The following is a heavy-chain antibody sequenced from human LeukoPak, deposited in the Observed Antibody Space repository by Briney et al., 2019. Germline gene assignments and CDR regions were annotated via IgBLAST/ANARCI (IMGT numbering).Heavy chain of an antibody. CDR1: GFTFSSYA. J-gene: IGHJ3*02. CDR2: ISYDGSNK. D-gene: IGHD6-6*01. V-gene: IGHV3-30-3*01. Sequence: GRSLRLSCAASGFTFSSYAMHWVRQAPGKGLEGVAVISYDGSNKYYADSVKGRFTISRDNSKNTLYLQMNSLRAEDTAVYYCARLEYSSPHDAFDIWGQGTMVTVSS. CDR3: ARLEYSSPHDAFDI.